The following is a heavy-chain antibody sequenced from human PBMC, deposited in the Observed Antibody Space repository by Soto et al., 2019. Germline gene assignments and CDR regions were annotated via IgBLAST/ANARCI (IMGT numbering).Heavy chain of an antibody. CDR1: GGPFISYA. J-gene: IGHJ6*02. V-gene: IGHV1-69*01. Sequence: VKVSCKASGGPFISYAISWGRQAPGQGLEWMGGIIPIFGTANYAQKFQGRVTITADESTSTAYMELSSLRSEDTAVYYCARPIAAHAWGNYYYYYGMDVWRQGTTVTVSS. CDR2: IIPIFGTA. D-gene: IGHD6-6*01. CDR3: ARPIAAHAWGNYYYYYGMDV.